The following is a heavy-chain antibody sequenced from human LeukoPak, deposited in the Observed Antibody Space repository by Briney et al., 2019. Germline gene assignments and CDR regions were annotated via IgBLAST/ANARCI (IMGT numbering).Heavy chain of an antibody. CDR1: SGSISSYY. D-gene: IGHD6-19*01. V-gene: IGHV4-4*09. J-gene: IGHJ4*02. CDR2: IYREST. CDR3: ARSGAVAGSGYYFDS. Sequence: PSETLSLTCTVSSGSISSYYWSWIRQPPGKGLEWIGYIYRESTNYNPSLKSRVTISVDTSKNQFSLKLSSVTAADTAVYYCARSGAVAGSGYYFDSWGQGTLVTVSS.